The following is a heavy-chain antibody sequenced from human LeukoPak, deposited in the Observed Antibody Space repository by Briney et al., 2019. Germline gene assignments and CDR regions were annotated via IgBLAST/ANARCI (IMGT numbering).Heavy chain of an antibody. CDR2: IKEDGTET. J-gene: IGHJ4*02. CDR3: AKEGRSLQTY. V-gene: IGHV3-7*03. CDR1: GFMFGSNW. D-gene: IGHD5-24*01. Sequence: GGSLRLSCAASGFMFGSNWMSWVRLAPGKGLEWVANIKEDGTETYYVDSVKGRFTISRDNAKNSLYLQMNSLRVEDTAVYYCAKEGRSLQTYWGQGTLVTVSS.